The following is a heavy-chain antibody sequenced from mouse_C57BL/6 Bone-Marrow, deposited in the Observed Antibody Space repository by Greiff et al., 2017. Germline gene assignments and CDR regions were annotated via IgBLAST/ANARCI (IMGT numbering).Heavy chain of an antibody. V-gene: IGHV1-26*01. J-gene: IGHJ1*03. Sequence: EVQLQQSGPELVKPGASVKISCKASGYTFTDYYMNWVKQSHGKSLEWIGDINPNNGGTSYNQKFKGKATLTVDKSSSTAYMELRSLTSEDSAVYYGARDSNYGCWYFDVWGTGTTVTVSS. CDR1: GYTFTDYY. CDR2: INPNNGGT. D-gene: IGHD2-5*01. CDR3: ARDSNYGCWYFDV.